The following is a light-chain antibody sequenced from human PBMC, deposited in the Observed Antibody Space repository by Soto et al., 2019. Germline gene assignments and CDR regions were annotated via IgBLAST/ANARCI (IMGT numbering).Light chain of an antibody. CDR1: QSVSSIY. CDR3: QQYNDWPLT. J-gene: IGKJ1*01. CDR2: GAF. Sequence: EIVLTQSPGTLSLSPGERATLSCRASQSVSSIYLAWYQQKPGQAPSLLIYGAFTRATGIPARFSGTGSGTEFTLTISSLQSEDFALYYCQQYNDWPLTFGQGTKVDI. V-gene: IGKV3-15*01.